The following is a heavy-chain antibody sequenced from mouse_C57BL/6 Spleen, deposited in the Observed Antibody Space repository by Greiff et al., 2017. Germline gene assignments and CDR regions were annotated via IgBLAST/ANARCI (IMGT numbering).Heavy chain of an antibody. J-gene: IGHJ2*01. V-gene: IGHV1-76*01. CDR1: GYTFTDYY. Sequence: QVQLQQSGAELVRPGASVKLSCKASGYTFTDYYINWVKQRPGQGLEWIARIYPGSGNTYYNDKFKGKATLTAEKSSSTADMQLSSLTSEDSAVYFCARGYGSRNYFDYWGQGTTLTVSS. D-gene: IGHD1-1*01. CDR3: ARGYGSRNYFDY. CDR2: IYPGSGNT.